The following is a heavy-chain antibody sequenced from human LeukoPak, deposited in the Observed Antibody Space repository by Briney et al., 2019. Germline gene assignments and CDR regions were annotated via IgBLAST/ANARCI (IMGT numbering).Heavy chain of an antibody. J-gene: IGHJ4*02. CDR1: GGSISSYY. D-gene: IGHD5-12*01. CDR3: ARAPGTMASIFDY. CDR2: IHYSGTT. V-gene: IGHV4-59*01. Sequence: SETLSLTCTVSGGSISSYYWSWIRQSPGKGLEWIGYIHYSGTTNYNPSLKSRVTILADTSKNQFSLNLSSVTAADTAVYYCARAPGTMASIFDYWGQGTLVTVSS.